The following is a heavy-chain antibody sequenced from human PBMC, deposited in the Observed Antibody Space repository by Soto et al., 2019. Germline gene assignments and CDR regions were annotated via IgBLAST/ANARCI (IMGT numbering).Heavy chain of an antibody. Sequence: QVQLQQWGAGLLKPSETLSLTCAVYGGSFSGYYWSWIRQPPGKGLEWIGEINHSGSTNYNPSLKSRVTISVDKSKNQFSLKLSSVTAADTAVYYCGGYCSGGSCYRYGMDVWGQGTTVTVSS. CDR2: INHSGST. V-gene: IGHV4-34*01. CDR1: GGSFSGYY. D-gene: IGHD2-15*01. CDR3: GGYCSGGSCYRYGMDV. J-gene: IGHJ6*02.